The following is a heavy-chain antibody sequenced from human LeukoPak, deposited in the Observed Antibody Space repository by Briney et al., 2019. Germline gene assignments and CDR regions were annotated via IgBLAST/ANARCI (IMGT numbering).Heavy chain of an antibody. D-gene: IGHD2-15*01. Sequence: SETLSLTCTVSGGSISISSYYWGWIRQPPGKGLEWIGNIYYSGSTYYNPSLKSRVTISVDTSKNQFSLKLTSVTAADTAVYYCARHALGYCSGGRCPIPYYYYMDVWGKGTTVTVSS. CDR2: IYYSGST. J-gene: IGHJ6*03. CDR1: GGSISISSYY. V-gene: IGHV4-39*01. CDR3: ARHALGYCSGGRCPIPYYYYMDV.